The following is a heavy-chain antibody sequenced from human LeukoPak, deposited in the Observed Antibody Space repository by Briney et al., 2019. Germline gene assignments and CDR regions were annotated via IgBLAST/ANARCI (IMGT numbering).Heavy chain of an antibody. J-gene: IGHJ5*02. CDR1: GGSITNTISY. D-gene: IGHD2/OR15-2a*01. Sequence: SATLSLTCTVSGGSITNTISYWAWMRQSPGKGLEWIGGIYFNGGSTYYNPSLKTRATLLLDTSRNQFSLNLRSVTAADTGVYYCARPMYNSWDRFDPWGQGTQVTVSS. CDR2: IYFNGGST. CDR3: ARPMYNSWDRFDP. V-gene: IGHV4-39*01.